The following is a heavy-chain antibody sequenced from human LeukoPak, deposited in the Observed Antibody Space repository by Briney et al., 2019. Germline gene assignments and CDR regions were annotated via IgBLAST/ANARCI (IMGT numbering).Heavy chain of an antibody. V-gene: IGHV3-21*01. Sequence: GGSLRLSCAASGFTFSSYSMNWVRQAPGKGLEWVSSISSSSSYIYYADSVKGRFTISRDNAKNSLCLQMNSLRAEDTAVYYCARDLNYYGSGSYYIGGYYGMDVWGKGTTVTVSS. J-gene: IGHJ6*04. CDR3: ARDLNYYGSGSYYIGGYYGMDV. CDR2: ISSSSSYI. D-gene: IGHD3-10*01. CDR1: GFTFSSYS.